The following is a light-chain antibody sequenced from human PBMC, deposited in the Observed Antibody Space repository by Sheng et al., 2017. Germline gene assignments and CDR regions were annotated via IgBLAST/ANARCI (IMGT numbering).Light chain of an antibody. CDR1: QGINSA. V-gene: IGKV1-13*02. J-gene: IGKJ4*01. Sequence: AIQLTQSPSSLSASVGDRVTITCRASQGINSALAWYQQRLGKPPKLLIYAASTLESGVPSRFSGSGSGTDFTLTISRLEPEHFAVCYCQLTSTFGGGTKMEIK. CDR3: QLTST. CDR2: AAS.